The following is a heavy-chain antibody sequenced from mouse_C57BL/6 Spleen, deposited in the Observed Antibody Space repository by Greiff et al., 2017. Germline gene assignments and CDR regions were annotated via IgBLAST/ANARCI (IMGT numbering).Heavy chain of an antibody. CDR2: IYPGSGNT. Sequence: QVQLQQSGPELVKPGASVKISCKASGYSFTSYYIHWVKQRPGQGLEWIGWIYPGSGNTKYNEKFKGKATLTADTSSSTAYMQLSSLTSEDAAVYYCAGNRDYGEGDYAMDYWGQGTSGTGSS. J-gene: IGHJ4*01. CDR3: AGNRDYGEGDYAMDY. V-gene: IGHV1-66*01. CDR1: GYSFTSYY. D-gene: IGHD2-4*01.